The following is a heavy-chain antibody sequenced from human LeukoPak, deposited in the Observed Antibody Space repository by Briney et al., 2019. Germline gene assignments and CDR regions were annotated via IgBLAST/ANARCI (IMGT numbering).Heavy chain of an antibody. CDR3: AREGISSSDPFDY. V-gene: IGHV3-48*03. CDR1: GFTLSNYE. D-gene: IGHD2-15*01. CDR2: ISSSGRTI. Sequence: PGGSLRLFCAASGFTLSNYEMNWVRQAPGKGLEWVSYISSSGRTIYYADSVKGRFTISRDNAKNSLYLQMNSLRAEDTAVYYCAREGISSSDPFDYWGQGTLVTVSS. J-gene: IGHJ4*02.